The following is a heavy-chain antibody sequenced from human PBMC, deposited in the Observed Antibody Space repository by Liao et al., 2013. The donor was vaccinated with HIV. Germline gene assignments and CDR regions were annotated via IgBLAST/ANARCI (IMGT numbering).Heavy chain of an antibody. CDR2: LYTSGST. Sequence: QVQLQESGPGLVKPSETLSLTCTVSGGSISSYYWSWIRQPAGKGLEWIGRLYTSGSTNYNPSLKSRVTISVDTSKNQFSLKLSSVTAADTGVYYCARELYYYQYMDVWGKGTTVTVSS. CDR1: GGSISSYY. V-gene: IGHV4-4*07. J-gene: IGHJ6*03. CDR3: ARELYYYQYMDV.